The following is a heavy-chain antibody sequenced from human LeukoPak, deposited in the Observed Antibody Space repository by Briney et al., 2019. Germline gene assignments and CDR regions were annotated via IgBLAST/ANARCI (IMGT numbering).Heavy chain of an antibody. V-gene: IGHV3-23*01. J-gene: IGHJ4*02. Sequence: QSGGSLRLSCAASGFTFSSYAMSWVRQAPGKGLEGVSGISGSGDNTYYADSVKGRFTISRDNSKNTLYVQVNSLGTEDTAAYYCAKERGVVVVAATASYWGQGTLVTVSS. D-gene: IGHD2-15*01. CDR3: AKERGVVVVAATASY. CDR1: GFTFSSYA. CDR2: ISGSGDNT.